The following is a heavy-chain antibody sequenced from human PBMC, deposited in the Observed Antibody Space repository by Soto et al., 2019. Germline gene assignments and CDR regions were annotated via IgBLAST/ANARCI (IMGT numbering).Heavy chain of an antibody. Sequence: QVQLVESGGGVVQPGRSLRLSCAASGFTFSSYGMHWVRQAPGKGLEWVAVIWYDGSNKYYADSVKGRFTISRDNSKNTLYLQMNSLRAEDTAVYYCARDVITMVRTLGGMDVWGQGTTVTVSS. CDR2: IWYDGSNK. CDR3: ARDVITMVRTLGGMDV. D-gene: IGHD3-10*01. CDR1: GFTFSSYG. J-gene: IGHJ6*02. V-gene: IGHV3-33*01.